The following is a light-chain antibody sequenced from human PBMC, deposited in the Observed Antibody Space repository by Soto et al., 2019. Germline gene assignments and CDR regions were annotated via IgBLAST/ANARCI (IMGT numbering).Light chain of an antibody. J-gene: IGKJ5*01. CDR3: QQYDNLLPIT. CDR1: QDISKN. V-gene: IGKV1-33*01. CDR2: DAS. Sequence: IQMTQSPSSLSASVGDRVTITCQASQDISKNLKWYQQKPGKAPKLLIYDASSLQTGVPSRFSGSGSATHFTFTISSLQPEDVATYYCQQYDNLLPITFGQGTRLEIK.